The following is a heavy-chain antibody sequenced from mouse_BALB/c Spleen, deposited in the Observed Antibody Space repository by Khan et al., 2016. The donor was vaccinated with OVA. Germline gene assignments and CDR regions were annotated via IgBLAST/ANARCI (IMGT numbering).Heavy chain of an antibody. D-gene: IGHD1-1*01. V-gene: IGHV5-4*02. CDR2: ISDGGSYT. J-gene: IGHJ3*01. CDR3: ARGVYGAFAY. CDR1: GFTFSDYY. Sequence: EVELVESGGGLVKPGGSLKLSCAASGFTFSDYYMYWVRQTPEKRLEWVATISDGGSYTSYSDSVKGRFTISRDNAKNNLYLQMNSLQSEDTAMYYCARGVYGAFAYWGQGTLVTVSA.